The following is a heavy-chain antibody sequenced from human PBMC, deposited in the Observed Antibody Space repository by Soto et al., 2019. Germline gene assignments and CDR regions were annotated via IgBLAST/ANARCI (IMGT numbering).Heavy chain of an antibody. J-gene: IGHJ6*02. Sequence: ASVKVSCKASGHTFSTYDINCVLQSTGQGREGMGCMNPNNGNTGYAQKFQGRVTMTRNTSISTAYLELSGLKYEDTAVYFCARSDQRRPLIREGQGSDMDVWGPGTTVTVSS. V-gene: IGHV1-8*01. D-gene: IGHD6-25*01. CDR1: GHTFSTYD. CDR3: ARSDQRRPLIREGQGSDMDV. CDR2: MNPNNGNT.